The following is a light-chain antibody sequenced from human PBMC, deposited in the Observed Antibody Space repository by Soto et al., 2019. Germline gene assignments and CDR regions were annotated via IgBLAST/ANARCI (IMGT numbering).Light chain of an antibody. CDR2: GNS. J-gene: IGLJ2*01. CDR3: QSYDSSLSDVI. V-gene: IGLV1-40*01. Sequence: QSALTQPPSVSGAPGQRVTISCTGSSSNIGAGYDAHWYQQLPGTAPKLLIYGNSNRPSGVPDRFSGSKSGTSASLAITGLQAEDEADYYCQSYDSSLSDVIFGGGTKLTVL. CDR1: SSNIGAGYD.